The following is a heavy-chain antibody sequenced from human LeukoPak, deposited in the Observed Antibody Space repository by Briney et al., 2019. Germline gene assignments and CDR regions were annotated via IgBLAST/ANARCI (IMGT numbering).Heavy chain of an antibody. CDR3: VRDNYYDSSGGLDY. Sequence: SETLSLTCTVSGGSISSYYWSWIRQPPGKGLEWFGYIYYSGSTNYNPSLKSRVTISVDTSKNQFSLKLSSVTAADTAVYYCVRDNYYDSSGGLDYWGQGTLVTVSS. V-gene: IGHV4-59*01. CDR2: IYYSGST. CDR1: GGSISSYY. D-gene: IGHD3-22*01. J-gene: IGHJ4*02.